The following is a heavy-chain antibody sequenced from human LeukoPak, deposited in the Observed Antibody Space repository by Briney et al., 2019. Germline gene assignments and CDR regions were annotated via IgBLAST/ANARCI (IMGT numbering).Heavy chain of an antibody. CDR3: ARVGGDVLSGHRTGYYYAMDV. CDR2: ISYDGSNK. J-gene: IGHJ6*02. D-gene: IGHD3-3*01. Sequence: GGSLRLSCAASGFTFTRFAMYWGRQAPGKGLEWVALISYDGSNKYYADSVKGRFTISRDNSKNTVYLQMNSPRAEDTAVYYCARVGGDVLSGHRTGYYYAMDVWGQGTTVTVSS. V-gene: IGHV3-30*04. CDR1: GFTFTRFA.